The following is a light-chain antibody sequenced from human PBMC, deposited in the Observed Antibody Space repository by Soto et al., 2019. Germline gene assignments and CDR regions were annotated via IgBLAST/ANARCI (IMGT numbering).Light chain of an antibody. CDR1: QSVLYSSNNKNY. V-gene: IGKV4-1*01. J-gene: IGKJ2*01. CDR2: WAS. Sequence: DIVMTQSPDSLAVSLGERATSNCKSSQSVLYSSNNKNYLAWYQQKPGQPPKLIIYWASTRESGVPDRFSGSGSGTDFTLTISSRQAEDVAVYYCQQYYSTPYTFGQGTKLEIK. CDR3: QQYYSTPYT.